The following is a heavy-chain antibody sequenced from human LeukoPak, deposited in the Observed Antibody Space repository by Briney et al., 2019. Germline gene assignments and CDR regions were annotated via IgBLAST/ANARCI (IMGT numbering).Heavy chain of an antibody. CDR1: GFTFSDYY. V-gene: IGHV3-11*04. D-gene: IGHD3-22*01. J-gene: IGHJ4*02. CDR2: IGTSGSSI. CDR3: ARDADSSGYYGY. Sequence: GGSLRLSCAASGFTFSDYYMSWIRQAPGKGLEWVSYIGTSGSSIYYADSVKGRFTISRDNAKKSFYLQMNSLRAEDTAVYYCARDADSSGYYGYWGQGTLVTVSS.